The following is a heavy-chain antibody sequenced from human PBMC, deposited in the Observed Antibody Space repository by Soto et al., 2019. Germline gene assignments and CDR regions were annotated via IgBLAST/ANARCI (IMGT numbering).Heavy chain of an antibody. V-gene: IGHV4-4*07. D-gene: IGHD6-13*01. CDR2: IYTSGST. Sequence: SETLSLTCTVSGGSISSYYWSWIRQAAGKGLEWIGRIYTSGSTNYNPSLKSRVTMSVDTSKNQFSLKLSSVTAADTAVYYCARARRTAAAMAYFDYWGQGTLVTVSS. CDR1: GGSISSYY. CDR3: ARARRTAAAMAYFDY. J-gene: IGHJ4*02.